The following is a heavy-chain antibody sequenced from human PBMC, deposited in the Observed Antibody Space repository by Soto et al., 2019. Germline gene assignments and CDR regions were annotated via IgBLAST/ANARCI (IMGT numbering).Heavy chain of an antibody. CDR2: IYYSGST. D-gene: IGHD3-22*01. V-gene: IGHV4-39*01. J-gene: IGHJ3*02. Sequence: QLQLQESGPGLVKPSETLSLTCTVSSGSISSGSYYWDWIRQPPGKGLEWIGNIYYSGSTNYHPSLESRVTICVDTSKIHSSLQLSSVTAADTAVYYCARQTDSYYTFDAFDIWGQGTMVTVSS. CDR3: ARQTDSYYTFDAFDI. CDR1: SGSISSGSYY.